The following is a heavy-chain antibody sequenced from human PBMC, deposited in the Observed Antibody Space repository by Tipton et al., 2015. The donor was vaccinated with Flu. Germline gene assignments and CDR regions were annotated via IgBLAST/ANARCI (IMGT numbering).Heavy chain of an antibody. V-gene: IGHV5-51*01. CDR3: ARPRATGTTALWDLDAFDI. CDR2: IYPGDSDT. Sequence: EVQLVQSGAEVKKPGESLKISCKGSGYSFTSYWIGWVRQMPGKGLEWMGIIYPGDSDTRYSPSFQGQVTISADKSISTAYLQWSSLKASDPAMYSCARPRATGTTALWDLDAFDIWGQGTMVTVSS. CDR1: GYSFTSYW. D-gene: IGHD1-1*01. J-gene: IGHJ3*02.